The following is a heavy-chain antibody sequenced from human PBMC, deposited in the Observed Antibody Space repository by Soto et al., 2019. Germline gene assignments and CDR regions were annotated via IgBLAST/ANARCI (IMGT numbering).Heavy chain of an antibody. V-gene: IGHV4-61*03. J-gene: IGHJ3*02. D-gene: IGHD6-13*01. Sequence: RSGTISLACTSSGGCVSSAVYYWSLNWQPQGRGLEWIGYIYYTGSTNYNPSLNRRCTLSVDTSNTHLSLKFTSVTPADTALYYCATGRGELVIHAFDIWGQRPIVTLSS. CDR3: ATGRGELVIHAFDI. CDR2: IYYTGST. CDR1: GGCVSSAVYY.